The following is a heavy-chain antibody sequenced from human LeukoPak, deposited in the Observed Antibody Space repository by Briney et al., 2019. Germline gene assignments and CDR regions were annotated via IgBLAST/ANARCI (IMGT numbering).Heavy chain of an antibody. CDR2: ISYDGSNK. J-gene: IGHJ4*02. CDR1: GFTFSSYG. V-gene: IGHV3-30*18. Sequence: GRSLRLSCAASGFTFSSYGMHWVRQAPGKGLEWVAVISYDGSNKYYADSAKGRFTISRDNSKNTLYLQMNSLRAEDTAVYYCAKDPPNFDYWGQGTLVTVSS. CDR3: AKDPPNFDY.